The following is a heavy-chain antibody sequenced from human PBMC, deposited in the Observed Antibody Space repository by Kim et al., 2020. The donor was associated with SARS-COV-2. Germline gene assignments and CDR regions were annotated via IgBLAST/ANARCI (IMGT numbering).Heavy chain of an antibody. CDR2: A. D-gene: IGHD7-27*01. Sequence: ANYAQKFQGRVTITADKSTSTAYMELSSLRSEDTTVYYCARGGTGNTHDYWGQGTLVTVSS. CDR3: ARGGTGNTHDY. V-gene: IGHV1-69*04. J-gene: IGHJ4*02.